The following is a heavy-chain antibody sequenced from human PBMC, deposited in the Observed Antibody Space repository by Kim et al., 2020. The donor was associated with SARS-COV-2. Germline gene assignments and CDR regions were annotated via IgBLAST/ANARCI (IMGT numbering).Heavy chain of an antibody. Sequence: SETLSLTCAVYGGSFSGYYWSWIRQPPGKGLEWIGEINHSGSNNYNPSLKSRVTISVDTSKNQFSLKLSSVTAADTAVYYCARYKGSGWYVDFDYWGQGTLVTVSS. D-gene: IGHD6-19*01. CDR3: ARYKGSGWYVDFDY. V-gene: IGHV4-34*01. J-gene: IGHJ4*02. CDR2: INHSGSN. CDR1: GGSFSGYY.